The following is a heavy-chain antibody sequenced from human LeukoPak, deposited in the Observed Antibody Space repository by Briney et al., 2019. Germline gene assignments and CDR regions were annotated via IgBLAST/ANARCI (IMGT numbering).Heavy chain of an antibody. J-gene: IGHJ4*02. V-gene: IGHV1-46*01. D-gene: IGHD6-13*01. CDR3: ARDHEGSSWYSSFFDY. CDR2: INPSGGST. Sequence: GASVKVSCKASGYTFTSYYMHWVRQAPGQGLEWMGIINPSGGSTSYAQKFQGRVTMTRDMSTSTVYMELSSLRSEDTAVYYCARDHEGSSWYSSFFDYWGQGTLVTVSS. CDR1: GYTFTSYY.